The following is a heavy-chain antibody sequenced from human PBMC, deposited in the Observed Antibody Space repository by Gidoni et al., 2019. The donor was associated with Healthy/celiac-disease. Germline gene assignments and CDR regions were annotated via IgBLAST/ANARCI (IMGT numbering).Heavy chain of an antibody. V-gene: IGHV3-33*01. CDR1: GFTFSSSG. CDR2: IWYDGSNK. CDR3: ARGEMDFWSGYPYYFDY. J-gene: IGHJ4*02. D-gene: IGHD3-3*01. Sequence: QVQLVESGGGVVQPGRSLRLSCAASGFTFSSSGMHWVRQAPGKGLEWVAVIWYDGSNKYYADSVKGRFTISRDNSKNTLYLQMNSLRAEDTAVYYCARGEMDFWSGYPYYFDYWGQGTLVTVSS.